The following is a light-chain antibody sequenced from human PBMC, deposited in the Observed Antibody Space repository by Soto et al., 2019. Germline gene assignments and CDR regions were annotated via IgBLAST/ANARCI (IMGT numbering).Light chain of an antibody. Sequence: EIVLTQSPGTLSLSPGERATLSCRASQSVSNNYLAWYQQKPGQAPRLLIYGASNRATGIPARFSGSGSGTAFTLTISSLQPEDFAVYYCQQDYHLPWTFGQGTKVDIK. CDR2: GAS. V-gene: IGKV3D-7*01. J-gene: IGKJ1*01. CDR1: QSVSNNY. CDR3: QQDYHLPWT.